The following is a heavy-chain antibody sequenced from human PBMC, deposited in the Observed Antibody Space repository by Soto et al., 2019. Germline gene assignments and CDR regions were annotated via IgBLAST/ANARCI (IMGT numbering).Heavy chain of an antibody. Sequence: SGPTLVNPTQTLALTCTFSGFSLTTSGVGVGWIRQPPGKALEWLAVIYWDDDKRYSPSLKSRLSISKDTSKNQVVLTMTYMDPVDTGTYFCAHRGYMYGNWDHGYFNYWGQ. CDR2: IYWDDDK. CDR1: GFSLTTSGVG. D-gene: IGHD7-27*01. CDR3: AHRGYMYGNWDHGYFNY. V-gene: IGHV2-5*02. J-gene: IGHJ4*02.